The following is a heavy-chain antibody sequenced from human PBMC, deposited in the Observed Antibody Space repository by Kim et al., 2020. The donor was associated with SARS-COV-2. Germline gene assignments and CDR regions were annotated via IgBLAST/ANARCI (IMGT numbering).Heavy chain of an antibody. Sequence: ASVKVSCKVSGYTLTELSMHWVRQAPGKGLEWMGGFDSEDGETIYAQKFQGRVTMTEDTSTDTAYMELSSLRSEDTAVYYCVTTTPISGTTMAYWFDPWGQGTLVTVSS. CDR2: FDSEDGET. V-gene: IGHV1-24*01. CDR1: GYTLTELS. J-gene: IGHJ5*02. D-gene: IGHD1-7*01. CDR3: VTTTPISGTTMAYWFDP.